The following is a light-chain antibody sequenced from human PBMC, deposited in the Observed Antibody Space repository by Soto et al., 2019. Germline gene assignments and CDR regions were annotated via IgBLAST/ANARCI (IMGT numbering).Light chain of an antibody. Sequence: EIVLTQSPGTLSLSPGERATLSCRASQSVSSSYLAWYQQKPCQAPRLLIYGASSRATGIPDRFSGSGSGTEFTLTISSLQSEDFAVYYCQQYSNWPPITFGQGTRLEIK. CDR3: QQYSNWPPIT. V-gene: IGKV3-20*01. J-gene: IGKJ5*01. CDR1: QSVSSSY. CDR2: GAS.